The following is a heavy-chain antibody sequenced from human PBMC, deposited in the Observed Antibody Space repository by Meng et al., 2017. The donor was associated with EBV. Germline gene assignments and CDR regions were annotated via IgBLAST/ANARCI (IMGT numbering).Heavy chain of an antibody. J-gene: IGHJ4*02. D-gene: IGHD2-2*01. CDR3: AKSSSSTPGVVDS. Sequence: QVQSEESGRGLVKPSETLSLTCTVSGASVSGGTFHWGWSRQPPWKELQWIGYIYDGGTTIYNPSLKSRVTIFLDTSRNQFSLGLRSVTTADTAVYYCAKSSSSTPGVVDSWGQGTLVTVSS. V-gene: IGHV4-61*01. CDR1: GASVSGGTFH. CDR2: IYDGGTT.